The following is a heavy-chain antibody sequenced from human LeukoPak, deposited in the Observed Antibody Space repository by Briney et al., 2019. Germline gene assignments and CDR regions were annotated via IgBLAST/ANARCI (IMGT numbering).Heavy chain of an antibody. J-gene: IGHJ4*02. CDR3: ARFIGGYYPY. Sequence: SGGSLRLSCVASGFTFTSLDMHWVRQAPGKGLEYVSAISSDGAKTYYANSVRGRFTISRDNSKNTLYLQMGSLRTEDMAVYYCARFIGGYYPYWGQGALVTVSS. CDR1: GFTFTSLD. CDR2: ISSDGAKT. V-gene: IGHV3-64*01. D-gene: IGHD3-3*01.